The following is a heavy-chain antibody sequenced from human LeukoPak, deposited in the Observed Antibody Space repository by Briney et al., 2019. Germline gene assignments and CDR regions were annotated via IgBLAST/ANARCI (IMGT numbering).Heavy chain of an antibody. J-gene: IGHJ4*02. CDR1: GFTFSTYG. Sequence: GGSLRLSCEVSGFTFSTYGMHWVRQPPGKGLEWVAIISYDGSNKYYADSVKGRFTISRDNSLDTLYLQMNGLRPEDTAVYYCARPPHSCSSTSCYSQYWGQGTLVSVSS. D-gene: IGHD2-2*01. CDR3: ARPPHSCSSTSCYSQY. CDR2: ISYDGSNK. V-gene: IGHV3-30*03.